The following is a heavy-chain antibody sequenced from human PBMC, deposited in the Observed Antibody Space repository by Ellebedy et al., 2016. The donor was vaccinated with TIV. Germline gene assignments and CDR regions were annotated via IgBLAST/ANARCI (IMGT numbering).Heavy chain of an antibody. CDR1: GYTFSSYA. D-gene: IGHD6-13*01. V-gene: IGHV1-3*01. Sequence: AASVKVSCKASGYTFSSYAMQWVRQAPGQRLEWMGWINAGNGNTKYSQKFQGRVTISRDTSASTAYMELSSLRSEDTAIYYCARDLGSTTWYGDAFDIWGQGTMVTVSS. J-gene: IGHJ3*02. CDR2: INAGNGNT. CDR3: ARDLGSTTWYGDAFDI.